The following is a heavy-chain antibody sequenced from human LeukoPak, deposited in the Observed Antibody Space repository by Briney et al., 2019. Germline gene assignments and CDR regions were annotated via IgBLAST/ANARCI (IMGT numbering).Heavy chain of an antibody. CDR3: AKDGVVPAKTYFDY. CDR1: GFTFSSYG. V-gene: IGHV3-30*02. Sequence: TGGSLRLSCAASGFTFSSYGMHWGRQAPGKGLDWVAFIRYDGSNKYYADSVKGRFTISRDNSKNTLYLQMTSLRAEDTAVYYCAKDGVVPAKTYFDYWGQGTLVTVSS. CDR2: IRYDGSNK. J-gene: IGHJ4*02. D-gene: IGHD2-2*01.